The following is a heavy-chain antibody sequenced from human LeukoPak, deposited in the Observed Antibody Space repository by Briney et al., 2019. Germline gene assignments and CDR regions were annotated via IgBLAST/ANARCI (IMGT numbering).Heavy chain of an antibody. CDR1: GFTVISNY. CDR2: IYTGGST. J-gene: IGHJ4*02. V-gene: IGHV3-53*01. D-gene: IGHD5-24*01. Sequence: GGSLRLSCATSGFTVISNYMSWVRQAPGKGLEWVSVIYTGGSTYYADSVKGRFTISRDNSRNTLYLQMNSLRAEDTAVYYCARGGGWQQLIDYWGQGTLVTVSS. CDR3: ARGGGWQQLIDY.